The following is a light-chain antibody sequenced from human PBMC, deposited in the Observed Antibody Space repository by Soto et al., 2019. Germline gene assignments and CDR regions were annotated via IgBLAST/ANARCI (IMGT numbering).Light chain of an antibody. CDR3: QQSYSSPYT. J-gene: IGKJ2*01. CDR1: QSISNY. V-gene: IGKV1-39*01. CDR2: GAS. Sequence: DIEMTQFPSSLSASVGDRVTITCRASQSISNYLNWYQQKPGKAPKLLIYGASSLQSGVPSGFSGSGSGTDFTLTISSLQPEDFASYYCQQSYSSPYTFGQGTKLEIK.